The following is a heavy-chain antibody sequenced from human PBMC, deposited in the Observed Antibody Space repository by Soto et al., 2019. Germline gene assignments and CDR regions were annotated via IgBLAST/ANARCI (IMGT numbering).Heavy chain of an antibody. CDR2: ISYDGSNK. Sequence: QVQLVESGGGVVQPGRSLRLSCAASGFTLSRKGMHWVRQAPGKGLEWVAVISYDGSNKYYGDSVKGRFTISRDNSKNTVYLQMNSLRAEDTAVYYCAKDALTVAGHQRGSLDVWGQGTTVTVSS. V-gene: IGHV3-30*18. D-gene: IGHD6-19*01. CDR1: GFTLSRKG. CDR3: AKDALTVAGHQRGSLDV. J-gene: IGHJ6*02.